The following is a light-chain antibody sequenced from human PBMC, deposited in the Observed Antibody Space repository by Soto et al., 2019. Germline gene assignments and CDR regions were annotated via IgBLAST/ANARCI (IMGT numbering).Light chain of an antibody. CDR1: SGSVSTSYY. CDR2: STN. J-gene: IGLJ3*02. CDR3: VLYMGSGISV. Sequence: QTVVTQDPSFSVSPGGTVTLTCGLSSGSVSTSYYPSWYQQTPGQAPRTLIYSTNTRSSGVTDRFSGSILGNKAALTITGAQADDESDYYCVLYMGSGISVFGGGTKLTVL. V-gene: IGLV8-61*01.